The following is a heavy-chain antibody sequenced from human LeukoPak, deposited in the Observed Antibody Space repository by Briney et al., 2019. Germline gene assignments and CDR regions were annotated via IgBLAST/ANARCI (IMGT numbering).Heavy chain of an antibody. V-gene: IGHV1-18*01. Sequence: ASVTVSCKASGYTFTSYGIGWVRQPSGQGLEWVGWLSVYSGDTDYAQKFHGRVSMTTDTSTTTSYMELRSLRSDETAVYYCVRAGYSDGGRCYSGAPDYWGQGTLVTVTS. J-gene: IGHJ4*02. CDR2: LSVYSGDT. CDR3: VRAGYSDGGRCYSGAPDY. D-gene: IGHD2-15*01. CDR1: GYTFTSYG.